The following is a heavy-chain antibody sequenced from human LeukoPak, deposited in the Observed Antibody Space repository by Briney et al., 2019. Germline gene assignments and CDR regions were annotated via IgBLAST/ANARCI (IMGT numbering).Heavy chain of an antibody. V-gene: IGHV3-23*01. J-gene: IGHJ4*02. CDR3: AKDPPYYYDSSGYPVFGY. CDR1: GFTFSSYA. CDR2: ISGSGGST. D-gene: IGHD3-22*01. Sequence: GGSLRLSCAASGFTFSSYAMSWVRQAPGKGLERVSAISGSGGSTYYADSVKGRFTISRDNSKNTLHLQMNSLRAEDTAVYYCAKDPPYYYDSSGYPVFGYWGQGTLVTVSS.